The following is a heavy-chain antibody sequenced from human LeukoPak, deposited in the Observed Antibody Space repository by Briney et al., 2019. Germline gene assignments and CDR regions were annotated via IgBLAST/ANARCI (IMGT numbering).Heavy chain of an antibody. CDR1: GGTFSSYA. CDR2: IIPIFGTA. V-gene: IGHV1-69*05. J-gene: IGHJ3*02. CDR3: ASEALGYCSGGSCYHDAFDI. Sequence: SVKVSCKASGGTFSSYAISWVRHAPGQGLEWRGRIIPIFGTANYAQKFQGRVTITTDESTSTAYMELSSLRSEDTAVYYCASEALGYCSGGSCYHDAFDIWGQGTMVTVSS. D-gene: IGHD2-15*01.